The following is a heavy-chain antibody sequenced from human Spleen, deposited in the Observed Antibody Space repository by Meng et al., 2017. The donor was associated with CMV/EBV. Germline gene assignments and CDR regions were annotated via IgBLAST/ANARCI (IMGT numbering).Heavy chain of an antibody. D-gene: IGHD4-17*01. CDR3: ARARLLGGLRNWYFDL. CDR1: GGSFRSRNYC. CDR2: IYYSGST. J-gene: IGHJ2*01. Sequence: QRLESVPGLVKPSKPLALICTASGGSFRSRNYCWGWLRHPPGKGLEWIGSIYYSGSTYYNPSLKSRVTISVDTSKNQFSLKLSSVTAADTAVYYCARARLLGGLRNWYFDLWGRGTLVTVSS. V-gene: IGHV4-39*07.